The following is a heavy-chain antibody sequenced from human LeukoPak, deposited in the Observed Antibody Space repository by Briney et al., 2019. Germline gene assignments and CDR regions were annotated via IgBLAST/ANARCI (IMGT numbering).Heavy chain of an antibody. D-gene: IGHD3-9*01. CDR2: ITSTGGDT. J-gene: IGHJ4*02. V-gene: IGHV3-64D*06. CDR1: GFTFSSYT. CDR3: VIVRGYFDSSGTDY. Sequence: GGSLRLSCSASGFTFSSYTVLWVRQAPGKGLEFVSAITSTGGDTYYADSVTGRFTLSRDNSKNTLYLQMSSLRAEDTAVYYCVIVRGYFDSSGTDYWGQGTLVTVSS.